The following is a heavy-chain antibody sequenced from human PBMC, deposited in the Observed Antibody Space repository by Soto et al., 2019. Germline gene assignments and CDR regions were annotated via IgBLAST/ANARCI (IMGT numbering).Heavy chain of an antibody. Sequence: GGSLRLSCAASGFTFSSYAMHWVRQAPGKGLEWVAVISYDGSNKYYADSVKGRFTISRDNSKNTLYLQMNSLRAEDTAVYYCARSEVAGTFRFDYWGQGTLVTVSS. CDR3: ARSEVAGTFRFDY. J-gene: IGHJ4*02. CDR2: ISYDGSNK. D-gene: IGHD6-19*01. CDR1: GFTFSSYA. V-gene: IGHV3-30-3*01.